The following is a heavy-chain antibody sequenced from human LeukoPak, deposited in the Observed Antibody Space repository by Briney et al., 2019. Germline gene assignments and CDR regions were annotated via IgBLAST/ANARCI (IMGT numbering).Heavy chain of an antibody. CDR2: INPNSGGT. J-gene: IGHJ6*02. CDR3: ARDGADTAMVNYYHGMDV. D-gene: IGHD5-18*01. V-gene: IGHV1-2*06. Sequence: GASVKASCKASGYTFTGYYMHWVRQAPGQGLEWMGRINPNSGGTNYAQKFQGRVTMTRDTSISTAYMELSRLRSDDTAVYYCARDGADTAMVNYYHGMDVWGQGTTVTVSS. CDR1: GYTFTGYY.